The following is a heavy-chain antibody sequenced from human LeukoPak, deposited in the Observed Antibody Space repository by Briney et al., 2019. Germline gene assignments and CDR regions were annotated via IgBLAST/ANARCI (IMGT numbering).Heavy chain of an antibody. Sequence: GGSLRLSCAASGFTFSSYAMNWVRQAPGKGLEWVSTISGGGGSTYYADSVKGRFTNSRDNSKNTLYLQMNSLRAEDTAVYYCAKGRRDGYNFDFDYWGQGTLVTVSS. CDR2: ISGGGGST. CDR3: AKGRRDGYNFDFDY. D-gene: IGHD5-24*01. CDR1: GFTFSSYA. J-gene: IGHJ4*02. V-gene: IGHV3-23*01.